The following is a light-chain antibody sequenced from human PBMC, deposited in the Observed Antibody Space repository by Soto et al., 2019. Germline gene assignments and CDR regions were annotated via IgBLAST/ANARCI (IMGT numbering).Light chain of an antibody. CDR1: QSVSSY. CDR2: DAS. Sequence: EIVLTQSPATLSLSPGERATLSCRASQSVSSYLAWYQQKPGQAPRLLIYDASNRATGIPARFSGSGSGIDVTITISSIEPENFAVYYSQQRSNWPLFTFGPGTKVHIK. J-gene: IGKJ3*01. V-gene: IGKV3-11*01. CDR3: QQRSNWPLFT.